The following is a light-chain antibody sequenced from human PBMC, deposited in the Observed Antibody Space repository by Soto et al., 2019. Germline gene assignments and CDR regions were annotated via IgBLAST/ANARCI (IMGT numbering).Light chain of an antibody. CDR2: GAS. J-gene: IGKJ2*01. Sequence: EIVMTQSPATLSVSPGERATLSCRASQSVSNKLAWYQQKPGQAPRPLIHGASTRATGIPARFSGSGSGTEFTLTISSLQSEDFAVYYCQQYNSWPPVYTFGQGTKLEI. CDR1: QSVSNK. V-gene: IGKV3-15*01. CDR3: QQYNSWPPVYT.